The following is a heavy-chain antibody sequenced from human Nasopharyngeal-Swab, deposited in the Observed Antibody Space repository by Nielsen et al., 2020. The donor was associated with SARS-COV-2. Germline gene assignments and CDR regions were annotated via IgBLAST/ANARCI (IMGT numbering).Heavy chain of an antibody. D-gene: IGHD6-25*01. CDR3: AKGTKGSGGNY. J-gene: IGHJ4*02. CDR1: GFTFSSYW. V-gene: IGHV3-74*01. CDR2: INSDGSST. Sequence: GGSLRLSCAASGFTFSSYWMHWVRQAPGKGLVWVSRINSDGSSTSYADSVKGRFTISRDNAKNTLYLQMNSLRAEDTAVYYCAKGTKGSGGNYRGQGTLVTVSS.